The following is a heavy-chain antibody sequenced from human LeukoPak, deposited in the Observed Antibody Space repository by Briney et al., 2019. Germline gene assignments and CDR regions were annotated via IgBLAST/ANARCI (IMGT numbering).Heavy chain of an antibody. Sequence: PSETLSLTCTVSGRSINSSSYFWGWIRQPPGKGLEWFGSLYYSGSTYYNPSLKSRVTISVDTSKNQFSLKLSSVTAADTAVYYCARGKMTTPNNWFDPWGQGTLVTVSS. CDR2: LYYSGST. D-gene: IGHD2-15*01. CDR1: GRSINSSSYF. V-gene: IGHV4-39*01. J-gene: IGHJ5*02. CDR3: ARGKMTTPNNWFDP.